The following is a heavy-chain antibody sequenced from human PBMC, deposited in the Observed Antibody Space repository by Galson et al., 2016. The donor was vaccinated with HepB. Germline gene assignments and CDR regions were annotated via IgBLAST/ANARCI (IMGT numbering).Heavy chain of an antibody. V-gene: IGHV4-31*03. D-gene: IGHD3-10*01. CDR3: ARVSIGFGDFDH. CDR1: GGSITNAGYY. CDR2: IYYSGST. Sequence: TLSLTCTVSGGSITNAGYYWSWIRQHPGKGLEWIGYIYYSGSTYYNPSLKSRVSISVDTSKNQFSLKLSSVTAADTAVYYCARVSIGFGDFDHWGQGTLVTVSS. J-gene: IGHJ4*02.